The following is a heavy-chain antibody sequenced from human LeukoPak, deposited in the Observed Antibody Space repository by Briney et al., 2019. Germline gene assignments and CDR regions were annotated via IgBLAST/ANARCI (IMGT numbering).Heavy chain of an antibody. V-gene: IGHV4-39*07. D-gene: IGHD2-15*01. J-gene: IGHJ6*03. CDR2: IHYSGST. CDR1: GGSISSSSYY. CDR3: ARVRCRGGSCPYYYYYYYMDV. Sequence: PSETLSLTCTVSGGSISSSSYYWAWIRQPPGKGLEWIGSIHYSGSTYYNPSLQSRVTISIDTSKNQFSLKLRFVTAADTAVHYSARVRCRGGSCPYYYYYYYMDVWGKGTTVTVSS.